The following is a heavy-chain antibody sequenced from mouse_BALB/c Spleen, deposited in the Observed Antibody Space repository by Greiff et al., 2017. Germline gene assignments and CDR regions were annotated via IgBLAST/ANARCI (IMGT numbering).Heavy chain of an antibody. CDR3: TIYYGNYGGGCFDD. CDR2: INPSSGYT. J-gene: IGHJ2*01. D-gene: IGHD2-1*01. V-gene: IGHV1-4*02. CDR1: GYTFTSYT. Sequence: QVQLQQSAAELARPGASVKMSCKASGYTFTSYTMHWVKQRPGQGLEWIGYINPSSGYTEYNQKFKDKTTLTADKSSSTAYMQLSSLTSEDSAVYYCTIYYGNYGGGCFDDWGQGTTLTVSS.